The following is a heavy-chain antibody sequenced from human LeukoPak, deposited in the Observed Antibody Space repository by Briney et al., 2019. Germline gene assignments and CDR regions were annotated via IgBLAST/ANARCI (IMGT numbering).Heavy chain of an antibody. CDR1: GGSISSYY. CDR2: IYYSGST. CDR3: ARGGGNNWNDQVDY. V-gene: IGHV4-59*12. D-gene: IGHD1-20*01. Sequence: SETLSLTCTVSGGSISSYYWSWIRQPPGKGLEWIGYIYYSGSTNYNPSLKSRVTISVDTSKNLFSLKLSSVTAADTAVYYCARGGGNNWNDQVDYWGQGTLVTVSS. J-gene: IGHJ4*02.